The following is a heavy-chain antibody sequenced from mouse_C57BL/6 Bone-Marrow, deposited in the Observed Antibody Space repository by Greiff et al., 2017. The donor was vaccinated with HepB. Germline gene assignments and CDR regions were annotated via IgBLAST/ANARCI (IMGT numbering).Heavy chain of an antibody. CDR2: IYPGSGST. V-gene: IGHV1-55*01. Sequence: QVQLQQPGAELVKPGASVKMSCKASGYTFTSYWITWVKQRPGQGLEWIGDIYPGSGSTNYNEKFKSKATLTVDTSSSTAYMQRSSLTSEDSAVYYCAREGHDGPYYYAMDYWGQGTSVTVSS. CDR3: AREGHDGPYYYAMDY. CDR1: GYTFTSYW. J-gene: IGHJ4*01. D-gene: IGHD2-3*01.